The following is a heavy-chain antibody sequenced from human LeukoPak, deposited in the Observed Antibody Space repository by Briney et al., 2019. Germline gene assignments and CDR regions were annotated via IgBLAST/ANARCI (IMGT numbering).Heavy chain of an antibody. CDR3: ARGSESPE. D-gene: IGHD1-14*01. CDR1: GFTFSSYS. J-gene: IGHJ4*02. V-gene: IGHV3-48*04. CDR2: ISSGSSTI. Sequence: GGSLRLSCAASGFTFSSYSMNWVRQAPGKGLEWVSYISSGSSTIYYADSVKGRFTISRDNAKNSLYLQMNSLRAEDTAVYYCARGSESPEWDQGTLVTVSS.